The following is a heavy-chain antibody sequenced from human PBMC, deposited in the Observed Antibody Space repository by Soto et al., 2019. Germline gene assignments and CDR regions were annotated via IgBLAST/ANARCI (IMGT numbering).Heavy chain of an antibody. Sequence: QLQLQESGPGLVKPSETLSLTCSVSDDSINSDKYYWGWIRQPPGKGLEWIGSIYYRGNAYYNPYLQTRVTISLAKSRSQFSLKLNSVTAADSAVYFCAILEGLATISYYFDFWGPGALVTVSS. V-gene: IGHV4-39*01. CDR3: AILEGLATISYYFDF. CDR2: IYYRGNA. CDR1: DDSINSDKYY. D-gene: IGHD3-9*01. J-gene: IGHJ4*02.